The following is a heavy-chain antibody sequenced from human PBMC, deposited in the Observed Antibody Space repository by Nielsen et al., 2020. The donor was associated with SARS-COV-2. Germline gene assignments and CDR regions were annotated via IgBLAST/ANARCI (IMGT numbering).Heavy chain of an antibody. V-gene: IGHV3-NL1*01. J-gene: IGHJ6*02. D-gene: IGHD3-3*01. CDR1: GFTFSSYA. Sequence: GESRNLSCAASGFTFSSYAMHWVRQAPGKGLEWVSVIYSGGDTFYADSVKGRFTISRDNSKNSLYLQMNSLMTDDSALYYCAKDIGTFRFTGMDVWGQGTTVTVSS. CDR2: IYSGGDT. CDR3: AKDIGTFRFTGMDV.